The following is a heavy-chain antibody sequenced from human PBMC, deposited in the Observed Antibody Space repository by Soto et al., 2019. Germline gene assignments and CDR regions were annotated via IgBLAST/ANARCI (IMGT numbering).Heavy chain of an antibody. J-gene: IGHJ4*02. CDR3: ARVLQDHDSSGYYYRPDY. D-gene: IGHD3-22*01. V-gene: IGHV4-31*03. CDR2: IYYSGST. Sequence: PSETLSLTCTVSGGSISSGCYYWSWIRQHPGKGLEWIGYIYYSGSTYYNPSLKSRVTISVDTSKNQFSLKLSSVTAADTAVYYCARVLQDHDSSGYYYRPDYWGQGTLVTSP. CDR1: GGSISSGCYY.